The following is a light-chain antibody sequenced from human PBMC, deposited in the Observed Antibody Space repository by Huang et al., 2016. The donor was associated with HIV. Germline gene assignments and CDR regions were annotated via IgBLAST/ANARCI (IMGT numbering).Light chain of an antibody. Sequence: MTRSPPSLSAPIGDRVTLTCRARRDVSTFLAWYQQKPGKPPSLLMYAASIVHSGVPSRFSGGGSGTNFTLTISSLQPEDVANYYCQKYDSAPRTFGQGTKVEL. CDR2: AAS. J-gene: IGKJ1*01. V-gene: IGKV1-27*01. CDR1: RDVSTF. CDR3: QKYDSAPRT.